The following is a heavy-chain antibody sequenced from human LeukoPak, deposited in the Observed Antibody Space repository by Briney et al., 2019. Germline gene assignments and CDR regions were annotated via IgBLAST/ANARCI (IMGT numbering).Heavy chain of an antibody. CDR3: ARSGTTGTRWFDP. CDR2: IYPSDFDT. CDR1: GYSFTSYW. V-gene: IGHV5-51*01. D-gene: IGHD1-1*01. J-gene: IGHJ5*02. Sequence: GESLKISCKGYGYSFTSYWIAWVRQMPGMGLEWMGSIYPSDFDTRYSPSFQGQVTISADKSISTAYLQWSSLKASDTAMYYCARSGTTGTRWFDPWGQGTLATVSS.